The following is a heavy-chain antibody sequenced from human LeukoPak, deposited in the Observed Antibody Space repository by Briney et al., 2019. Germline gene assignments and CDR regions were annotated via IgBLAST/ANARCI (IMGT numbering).Heavy chain of an antibody. V-gene: IGHV3-73*01. D-gene: IGHD3-22*01. Sequence: GGSLRLSCAASGFTFSGSAMHWVRQASGKGLEWVGRIRSKANSYATAYAASVKGRFTISRDDSKSTAYLQMNSLKTEDTAVYYCTRPPYYYDSSAWGQGTLVTVSS. J-gene: IGHJ4*02. CDR3: TRPPYYYDSSA. CDR2: IRSKANSYAT. CDR1: GFTFSGSA.